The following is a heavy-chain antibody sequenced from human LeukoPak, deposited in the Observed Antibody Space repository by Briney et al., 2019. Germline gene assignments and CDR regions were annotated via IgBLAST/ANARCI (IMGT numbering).Heavy chain of an antibody. J-gene: IGHJ5*02. Sequence: SGPTLVKPTRTLTLTCTFSGFSLSTSGVGVGWIRQPPGKALEWLALIYWNDDKRYSPSLKSRLTITKDTSKNQVVLTMTNMDPVDTATYYCAHTGSYYDFWSGSSAFDFDPWGQGTLVTVSS. CDR3: AHTGSYYDFWSGSSAFDFDP. D-gene: IGHD3-3*01. CDR2: IYWNDDK. CDR1: GFSLSTSGVG. V-gene: IGHV2-5*01.